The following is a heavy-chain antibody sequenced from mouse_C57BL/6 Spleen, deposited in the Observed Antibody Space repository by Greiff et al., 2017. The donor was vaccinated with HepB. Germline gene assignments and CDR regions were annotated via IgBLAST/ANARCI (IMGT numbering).Heavy chain of an antibody. Sequence: EVKLQESGPELVKPGASVKMSCKASGYTFTDYNMHWVKQSHGKSLEWIGYINPNNGGTSYNQKFKGKATLTVNKSSSTAYMELRSLTSEDSAVYYCAKPYWYFDVWGTGTTVTVSS. V-gene: IGHV1-22*01. J-gene: IGHJ1*03. CDR2: INPNNGGT. CDR1: GYTFTDYN. CDR3: AKPYWYFDV.